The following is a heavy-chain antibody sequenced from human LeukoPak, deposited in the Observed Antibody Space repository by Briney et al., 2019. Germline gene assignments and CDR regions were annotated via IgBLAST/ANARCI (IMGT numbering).Heavy chain of an antibody. D-gene: IGHD3-10*01. CDR2: ISTAGGT. CDR3: ARFTMRRAGTDY. V-gene: IGHV4-61*02. Sequence: SETLPLTCNVSGASINSGSFYWHWIRQPAGKGLEWIGRISTAGGTNYSPPLRSRLTISVDTSKNHLSLRLTSVTAADTAIYYCARFTMRRAGTDYWGQGTLVVVSS. CDR1: GASINSGSFY. J-gene: IGHJ4*02.